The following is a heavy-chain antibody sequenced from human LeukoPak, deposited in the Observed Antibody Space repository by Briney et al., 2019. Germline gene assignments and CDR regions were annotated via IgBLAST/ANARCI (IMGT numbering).Heavy chain of an antibody. CDR2: ISSGNSYI. Sequence: GGSLRLSCAASEFTFSSYTMNWVRQAPGKGLEWVSSISSGNSYIYYADSMKGRFTISRDNAKNSLYLQMNSLRAEDTAVYYCAREVLAGYFDYWGQGTLVTVSS. V-gene: IGHV3-21*01. CDR3: AREVLAGYFDY. CDR1: EFTFSSYT. J-gene: IGHJ4*02.